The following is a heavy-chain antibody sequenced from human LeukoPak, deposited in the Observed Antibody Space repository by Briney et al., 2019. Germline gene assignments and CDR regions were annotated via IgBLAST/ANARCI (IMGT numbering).Heavy chain of an antibody. CDR1: GFTFRSYG. Sequence: GGSLRLSCAASGFTFRSYGMHWVRQAPGKGLEWVAVISYDGSNKYYADSVKGRFTISRDNSKNTLYLQMNSLRAEDTAVYYCAKTGDYWYYFDYWGQGTLVTVSS. D-gene: IGHD3-3*01. CDR3: AKTGDYWYYFDY. CDR2: ISYDGSNK. J-gene: IGHJ4*02. V-gene: IGHV3-30*18.